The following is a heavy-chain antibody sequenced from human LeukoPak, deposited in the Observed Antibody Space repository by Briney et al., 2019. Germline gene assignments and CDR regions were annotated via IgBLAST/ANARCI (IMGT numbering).Heavy chain of an antibody. CDR2: IYYSGST. CDR1: GVSISSSSYY. D-gene: IGHD5-18*01. V-gene: IGHV4-39*01. J-gene: IGHJ4*02. Sequence: SETLSLTCTVSGVSISSSSYYWGWIRQPPGKGLEWIGSIYYSGSTYYNPSLKSRVTISVDTSKNQFSLKLSSVTAADTAVYYCARWDTAGGDFDYWGQGTLVTVSS. CDR3: ARWDTAGGDFDY.